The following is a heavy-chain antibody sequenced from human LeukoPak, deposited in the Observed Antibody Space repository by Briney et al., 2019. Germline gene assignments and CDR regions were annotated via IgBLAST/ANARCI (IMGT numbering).Heavy chain of an antibody. J-gene: IGHJ4*02. CDR2: ISYDGSNK. V-gene: IGHV3-30*04. Sequence: GGSLRLSCAASGFTFSSYATHWVRQAPGKGLEWVAVISYDGSNKYYADSVKGRFTISRDNSKNTLYLQMNSLRAEDTAVYYCARDYILTGYLDYWGQGTLVTVSS. D-gene: IGHD3-9*01. CDR3: ARDYILTGYLDY. CDR1: GFTFSSYA.